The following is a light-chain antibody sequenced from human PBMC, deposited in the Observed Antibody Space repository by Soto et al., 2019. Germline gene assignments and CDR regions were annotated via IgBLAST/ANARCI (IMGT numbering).Light chain of an antibody. CDR2: GAS. J-gene: IGKJ4*01. CDR3: QQSYTTLT. V-gene: IGKV3-20*01. CDR1: QTVSNNY. Sequence: VLTQSPGTLSLSPGDSPTLSCSASQTVSNNYLAWRQQKPGQAPRVIMYGASRRATGIPDRFSGGGAGAYFTLTISSLKPEDFATYYCQQSYTTLTFGGGTKVDIK.